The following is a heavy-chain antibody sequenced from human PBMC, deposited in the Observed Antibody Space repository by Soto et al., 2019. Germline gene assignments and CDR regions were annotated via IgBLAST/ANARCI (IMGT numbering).Heavy chain of an antibody. Sequence: ASVKVACKASGGTFSSYAISWVRQAPGQGLEWMGGISPIFGTANYAQKFQGRVTITADESTSTAYMELSSLRSEDTAVYYCARDRIVPAATYYYYYGMDVWGQGTTVTVSS. V-gene: IGHV1-69*13. CDR3: ARDRIVPAATYYYYYGMDV. CDR1: GGTFSSYA. J-gene: IGHJ6*02. CDR2: ISPIFGTA. D-gene: IGHD2-2*01.